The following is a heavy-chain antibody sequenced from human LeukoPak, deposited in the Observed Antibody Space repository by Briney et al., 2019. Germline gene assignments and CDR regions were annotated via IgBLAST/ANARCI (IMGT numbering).Heavy chain of an antibody. CDR2: IYHSGST. D-gene: IGHD6-13*01. Sequence: SETLSLTCTVSGGSISSSNWWSWARQPPGKGLEWIGEIYHSGSTNYNPSVKSRLTISVDKSKNQFSLKLSSVTAADTAVYYCTRVYSSSWYHFLLQAFDIWGQGTMVTVSS. J-gene: IGHJ3*02. CDR3: TRVYSSSWYHFLLQAFDI. V-gene: IGHV4-4*02. CDR1: GGSISSSNW.